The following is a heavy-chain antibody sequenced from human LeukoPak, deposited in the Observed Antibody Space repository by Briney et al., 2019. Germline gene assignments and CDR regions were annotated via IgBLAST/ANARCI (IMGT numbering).Heavy chain of an antibody. J-gene: IGHJ6*02. CDR2: ISYDGTNK. Sequence: GGSLRLSCAASGFAFASYVMHWVRQAPGKGLEWVAFISYDGTNKYYADSAKGRFTISRDNAKNTLYLQMNSLRAEDTAVYYCATAAHNLSRRITMVRGSYPYYYYYGMDVWGQGTTVTVSS. CDR3: ATAAHNLSRRITMVRGSYPYYYYYGMDV. CDR1: GFAFASYV. D-gene: IGHD3-10*01. V-gene: IGHV3-30*03.